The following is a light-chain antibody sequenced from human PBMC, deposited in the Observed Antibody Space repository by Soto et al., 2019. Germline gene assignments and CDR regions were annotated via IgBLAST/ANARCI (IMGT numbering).Light chain of an antibody. V-gene: IGKV3-20*01. CDR1: QSVSNNY. CDR2: GAS. Sequence: EIVLTQSPCTLSMYAGERAPLTSRASQSVSNNYLAWYQQKPGQAPRLLIYGASNRATGIPDRFSGSGSGTDFTLTISRLEPEDFAVYYCQQYGSSGTFGQGTKVDIK. J-gene: IGKJ1*01. CDR3: QQYGSSGT.